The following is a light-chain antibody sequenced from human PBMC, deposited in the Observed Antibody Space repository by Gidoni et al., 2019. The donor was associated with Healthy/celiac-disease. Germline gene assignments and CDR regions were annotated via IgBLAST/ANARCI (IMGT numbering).Light chain of an antibody. V-gene: IGKV1-5*01. CDR1: QSISSW. CDR2: DAS. Sequence: DIQMTKSPSTLSASVGDRVTITCRASQSISSWLAWYQQQPGKAPKPRIDDASSLESGVPSGFSCSGSGTEFTLTISSLQPDDFATYYCQQYNSYSPSYTFGQGTKLEIK. J-gene: IGKJ2*01. CDR3: QQYNSYSPSYT.